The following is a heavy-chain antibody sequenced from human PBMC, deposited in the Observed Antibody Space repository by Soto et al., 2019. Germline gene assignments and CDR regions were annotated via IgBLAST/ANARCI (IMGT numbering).Heavy chain of an antibody. CDR2: VAYDGRSK. D-gene: IGHD2-15*01. Sequence: QVQLVESGGGVVQPGRSLRLSCAASGFTFSDYAMHWVRQAPGKGLEWVAVVAYDGRSKYYADSVKGRFTISRDNSRTTVYLKMNSLRDEDTAMYYCARDDILVIPGGSYNYGMDVWGHGTTVTVPS. J-gene: IGHJ6*02. CDR3: ARDDILVIPGGSYNYGMDV. V-gene: IGHV3-30*04. CDR1: GFTFSDYA.